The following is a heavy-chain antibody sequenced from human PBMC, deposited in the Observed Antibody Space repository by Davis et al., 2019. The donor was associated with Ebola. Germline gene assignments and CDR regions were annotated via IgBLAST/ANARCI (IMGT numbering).Heavy chain of an antibody. J-gene: IGHJ4*02. CDR3: ARSAVRGVITTRFDY. Sequence: GGSLRLSCAASGFTVSSNYMSWVRQAPGKGLEWVAVIYSGGSTYYADSMKGRFTISRDNSKNTLYLQMNSLRAEDTAVYYCARSAVRGVITTRFDYWGQGTLVTVSS. CDR2: IYSGGST. CDR1: GFTVSSNY. D-gene: IGHD3-10*01. V-gene: IGHV3-66*01.